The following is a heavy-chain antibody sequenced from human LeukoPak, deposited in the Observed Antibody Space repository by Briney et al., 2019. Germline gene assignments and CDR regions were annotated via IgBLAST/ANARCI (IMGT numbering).Heavy chain of an antibody. J-gene: IGHJ6*04. CDR3: AKAGSGSYYKSRSGMDV. D-gene: IGHD3-10*01. CDR1: GFTFSSYA. Sequence: GGSLRLSCSASGFTFSSYAMHWVRQAPGKGLEYVSAISSNGGSTNYADSVKDRFTISRDNSKNTLYLQMSSLRAEDMAVYYCAKAGSGSYYKSRSGMDVWGKGTTVIVSS. V-gene: IGHV3-64D*06. CDR2: ISSNGGST.